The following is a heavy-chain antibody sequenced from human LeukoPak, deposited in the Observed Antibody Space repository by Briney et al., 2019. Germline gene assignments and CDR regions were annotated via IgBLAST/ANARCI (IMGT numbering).Heavy chain of an antibody. CDR3: ARDSGYGAYYYGMDV. CDR2: ISSSGSTI. D-gene: IGHD5-18*01. Sequence: GGSLGLSCAASGFTFSDYYMSWIRQAPGRGLEGVSYISSSGSTIYYADSVRGRFTISRDNAKNSRYLQMNSLRAEDTAVYYCARDSGYGAYYYGMDVWGQGTTVTVSS. V-gene: IGHV3-11*01. J-gene: IGHJ6*01. CDR1: GFTFSDYY.